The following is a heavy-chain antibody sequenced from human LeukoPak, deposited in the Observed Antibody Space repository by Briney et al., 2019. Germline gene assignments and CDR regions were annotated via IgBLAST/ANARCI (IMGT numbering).Heavy chain of an antibody. Sequence: SETLSLTCTVSGGSMSSYYWSWIRQPPGKGLEWIGYIYYSGSTNYNPSLKSRVTISVDTSKIQFSLRLSSVTAADTAVYYCASHASSGTYLFDYWGLGTLVTVSS. V-gene: IGHV4-59*08. D-gene: IGHD1-26*01. CDR2: IYYSGST. CDR3: ASHASSGTYLFDY. CDR1: GGSMSSYY. J-gene: IGHJ4*02.